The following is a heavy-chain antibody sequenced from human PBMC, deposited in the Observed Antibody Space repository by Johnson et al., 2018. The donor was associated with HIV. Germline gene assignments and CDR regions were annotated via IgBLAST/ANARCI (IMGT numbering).Heavy chain of an antibody. CDR3: ARGGRAKDAFDI. J-gene: IGHJ3*02. CDR2: ISHDGTNE. Sequence: MQLVESGGGVVPPGRSLRLTCAASGFTFTSYTMHWVRQAPGKGPDWVAMISHDGTNENYADSVKGRFTISRDNSKNTVYLQMSSLRPEDTALYYCARGGRAKDAFDIWGQGTMVTVSS. CDR1: GFTFTSYT. V-gene: IGHV3-30*04. D-gene: IGHD3-16*01.